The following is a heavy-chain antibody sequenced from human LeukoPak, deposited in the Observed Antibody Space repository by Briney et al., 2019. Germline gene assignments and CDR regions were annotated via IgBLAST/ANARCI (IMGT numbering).Heavy chain of an antibody. Sequence: PSETLSLTCAVSGGSISNENWWGWVRRPPGKGLEWIGEIYHSGSTNCIPSLKSRVTISVDKSKNQFSLKLTSVTAADTAVYYCAGSPIGYGMDVWGQGTTVTVSS. V-gene: IGHV4-4*02. CDR1: GGSISNENW. J-gene: IGHJ6*02. CDR2: IYHSGST. CDR3: AGSPIGYGMDV.